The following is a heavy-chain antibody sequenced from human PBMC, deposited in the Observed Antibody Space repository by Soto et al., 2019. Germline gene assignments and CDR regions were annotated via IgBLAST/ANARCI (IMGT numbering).Heavy chain of an antibody. CDR1: VGSISSYY. CDR2: IYYSGST. Sequence: PSETLSLACTVSVGSISSYYWSLIRQPPGKGLEWIGYIYYSGSTNYNPSLKSRVTISVDTSKNQFSLKLSSVTAADTAVYYCARSLISWGDYYFDYWGQGTMVTVSS. CDR3: ARSLISWGDYYFDY. V-gene: IGHV4-59*01. J-gene: IGHJ4*02. D-gene: IGHD2-21*02.